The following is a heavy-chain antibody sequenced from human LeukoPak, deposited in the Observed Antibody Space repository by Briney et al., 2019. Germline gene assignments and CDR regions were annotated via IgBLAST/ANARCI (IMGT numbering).Heavy chain of an antibody. V-gene: IGHV6-1*01. CDR1: GDSVSSNSAA. CDR2: TYYRSKWYN. Sequence: PSQTLSLTCAISGDSVSSNSAAWNWLRQSPSRGLEWLGRTYYRSKWYNDYAVSVKSRITINPDTSKNQFSLQLNSVTPEDTAVYCCASPKDIVVSLGGYWGQGTLVTVSS. J-gene: IGHJ4*02. D-gene: IGHD2-15*01. CDR3: ASPKDIVVSLGGY.